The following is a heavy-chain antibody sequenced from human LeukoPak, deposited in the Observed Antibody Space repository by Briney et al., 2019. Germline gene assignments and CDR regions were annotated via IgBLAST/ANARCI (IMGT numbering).Heavy chain of an antibody. J-gene: IGHJ4*02. CDR3: ARGDPRAGL. Sequence: GGSLRLSCAASGFDLSTYEMNWVRQAPGKGLEWIADITISGHTKNYADSVKGRFSISRDNARTSLYLQMHSLRVEDTGVYYCARGDPRAGLWGQGTLVTVSS. CDR1: GFDLSTYE. V-gene: IGHV3-48*03. CDR2: ITISGHTK. D-gene: IGHD5-24*01.